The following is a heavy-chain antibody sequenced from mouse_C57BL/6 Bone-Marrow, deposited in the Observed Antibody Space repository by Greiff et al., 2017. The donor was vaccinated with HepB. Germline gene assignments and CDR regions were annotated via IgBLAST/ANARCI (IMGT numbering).Heavy chain of an antibody. V-gene: IGHV1-39*01. D-gene: IGHD1-1*01. CDR3: ARNGDYYGSSYGFAY. J-gene: IGHJ3*01. Sequence: EVKLQESGPELVKPGASVKISCKASGYSFTDYNMNWVKQSNGKSLEWIGVINPNYGTTSYNQKFKGKATLTVDQSSSTAYMQLNSLTSEDSAVYYCARNGDYYGSSYGFAYWGQGTLVTVSA. CDR2: INPNYGTT. CDR1: GYSFTDYN.